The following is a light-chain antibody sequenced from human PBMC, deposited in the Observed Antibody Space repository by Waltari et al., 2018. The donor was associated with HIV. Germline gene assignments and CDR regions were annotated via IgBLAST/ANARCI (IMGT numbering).Light chain of an antibody. CDR2: AVS. J-gene: IGLJ3*02. CDR3: NSYTSSSTLV. Sequence: QSALTQPASVSGSPGQSITISCTGTSSDVGGYNYVSWYQQHPGKAPQLIIYAVSKRPSGVSNRFSGSKSANTASLTISGLQAEDEADYYCNSYTSSSTLVFGGGTKLTVL. CDR1: SSDVGGYNY. V-gene: IGLV2-14*01.